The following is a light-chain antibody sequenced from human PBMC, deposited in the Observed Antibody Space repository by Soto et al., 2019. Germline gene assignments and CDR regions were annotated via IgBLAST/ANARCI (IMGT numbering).Light chain of an antibody. V-gene: IGLV2-14*01. CDR3: TSYTIRSTYV. CDR2: EVS. Sequence: ALTXPASVSGSPGQSITISCTGTSSDVGGYNYVSWYQQHPGKAPKLIIYEVSDRPSGVSNRFSGSKSGNTASLTISGLQPEDEADYYCTSYTIRSTYVFGTGTKVTVL. CDR1: SSDVGGYNY. J-gene: IGLJ1*01.